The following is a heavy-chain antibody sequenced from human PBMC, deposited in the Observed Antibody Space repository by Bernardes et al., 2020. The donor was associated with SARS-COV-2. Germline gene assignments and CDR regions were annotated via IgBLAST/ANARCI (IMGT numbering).Heavy chain of an antibody. CDR1: GNTFTSYA. D-gene: IGHD4-17*01. J-gene: IGHJ6*02. Sequence: ASVKVSCKTSGNTFTSYAVIWVRQAPGQGLEWMGIINPSGGSTSYAQKFQGRVTMTRDTSTSTVYMELSSLRSEDTAVYYCARDLTVTTGSDYYYGMDVWGQGTTVTVSS. V-gene: IGHV1-46*01. CDR3: ARDLTVTTGSDYYYGMDV. CDR2: INPSGGST.